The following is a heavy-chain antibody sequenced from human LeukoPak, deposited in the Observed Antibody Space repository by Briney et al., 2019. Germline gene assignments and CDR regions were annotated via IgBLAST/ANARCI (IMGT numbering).Heavy chain of an antibody. J-gene: IGHJ4*02. V-gene: IGHV3-23*01. CDR2: ISGSGGST. CDR1: GFTFSSYA. CDR3: AKSRRDGYNYVYYFDY. D-gene: IGHD5-24*01. Sequence: GGFLRLSCAASGFTFSSYAMSWVRQAPGKGLEWVSAISGSGGSTYYADSVKGRFTISRDNSKNTLYLQMNSLRAEDTAVYYCAKSRRDGYNYVYYFDYWGQGTLVTVSS.